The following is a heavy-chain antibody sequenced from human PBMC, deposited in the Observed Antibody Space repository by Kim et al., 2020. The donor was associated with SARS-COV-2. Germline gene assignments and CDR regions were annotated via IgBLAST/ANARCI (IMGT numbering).Heavy chain of an antibody. J-gene: IGHJ4*01. Sequence: GGSLRLSCAASGFTFSNYHMNWIRQTPGKGLECISYITSSDYTYYGDSVKGRFTISRDKAKRAMYLQMSDLRADDTGVYYCTREIYVWGTYRRHAFD. CDR2: ITSSDYT. V-gene: IGHV3-11*05. D-gene: IGHD3-16*02. CDR1: GFTFSNYH. CDR3: TREIYVWGTYRRHAFD.